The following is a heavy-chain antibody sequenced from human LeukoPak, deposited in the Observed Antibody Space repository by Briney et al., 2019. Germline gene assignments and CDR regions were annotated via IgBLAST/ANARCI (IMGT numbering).Heavy chain of an antibody. J-gene: IGHJ3*01. CDR2: ISSSSSYI. CDR3: ARDSISLGQAFDF. D-gene: IGHD3-3*02. V-gene: IGHV3-21*01. CDR1: GFTFSNYR. Sequence: GGSLRLSCAASGFTFSNYRMSWVRQAPGKGLEWVSSISSSSSYIYYADSVKGRFTISRDNAKNSLHLQMNSLRAEDTAVYYCARDSISLGQAFDFWGQGTMVTVSS.